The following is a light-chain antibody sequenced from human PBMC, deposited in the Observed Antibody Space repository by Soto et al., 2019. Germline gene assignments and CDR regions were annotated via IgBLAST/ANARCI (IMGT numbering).Light chain of an antibody. J-gene: IGKJ5*01. CDR2: YAS. CDR1: ESVSNN. CDR3: QQYNDWPPIT. Sequence: EIMMTQSPATLSVSPGERATLSCRASESVSNNLAWYQQKPGQAPRLLIYYASTRATGIPARFSGSGSGTEFTLTISSLQSEDFALYYCQQYNDWPPITFGQGTRLEIK. V-gene: IGKV3-15*01.